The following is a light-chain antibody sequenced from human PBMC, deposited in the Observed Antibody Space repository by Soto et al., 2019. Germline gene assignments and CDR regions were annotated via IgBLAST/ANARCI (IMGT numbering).Light chain of an antibody. CDR3: QQYGSSGRT. V-gene: IGKV3-20*01. CDR1: QRVSSSS. Sequence: EIVLTQSPGTLSLSPGERATLSCRASQRVSSSSLAWYQQKPGQAPRLLIYGASSRATGIPDRFSGSGSGTEFTLTMRRLESEDFAVYYCQQYGSSGRTFGQGTKVEI. CDR2: GAS. J-gene: IGKJ1*01.